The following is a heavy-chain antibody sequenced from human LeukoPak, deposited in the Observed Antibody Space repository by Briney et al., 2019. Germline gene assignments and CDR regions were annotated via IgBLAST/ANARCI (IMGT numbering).Heavy chain of an antibody. D-gene: IGHD3-22*01. CDR2: IYHSGST. CDR3: ASSSGYDRYFDY. Sequence: PSETLSLTCAVSGGSISSSNWWSWVRQPPGKGLEWIGEIYHSGSTNYNPSLKSRVTISVDKPKNQFSLKLSSVTAADTAVYYCASSSGYDRYFDYWGQGTLVTVSS. J-gene: IGHJ4*02. CDR1: GGSISSSNW. V-gene: IGHV4-4*02.